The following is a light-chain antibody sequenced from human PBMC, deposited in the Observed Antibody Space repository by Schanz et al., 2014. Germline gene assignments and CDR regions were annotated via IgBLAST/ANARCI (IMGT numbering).Light chain of an antibody. CDR2: DAS. CDR3: QQRSDWPPIFT. V-gene: IGKV3-11*01. CDR1: QSVSSY. J-gene: IGKJ3*01. Sequence: EIVLTQSPATLSLSPGERATLSCRASQSVSSYLAWYQQKPGQAPRLLIYDASNRATGIPARFSGSGSGTDFTLTISGLEPEDSAVYYCQQRSDWPPIFTFGPGTTVHLK.